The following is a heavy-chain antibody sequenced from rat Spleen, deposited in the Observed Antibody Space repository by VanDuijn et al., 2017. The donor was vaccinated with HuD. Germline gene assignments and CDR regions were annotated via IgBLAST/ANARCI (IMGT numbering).Heavy chain of an antibody. CDR2: ITYDGSNT. D-gene: IGHD1-2*01. V-gene: IGHV5-7*01. J-gene: IGHJ2*01. CDR1: GFTFSDYN. CDR3: ARHTNLAAGDF. Sequence: EVQLVESGGGLVQPGGSLKLSCAASGFTFSDYNMAWVRQAPKKGLEWVATITYDGSNTYYRDSVKGRFTISRDNAKSTLYLQMDSLRSEDTDTYYCARHTNLAAGDFWGLGVMVTVSS.